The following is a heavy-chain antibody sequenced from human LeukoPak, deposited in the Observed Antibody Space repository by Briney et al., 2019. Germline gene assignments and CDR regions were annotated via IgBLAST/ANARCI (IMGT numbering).Heavy chain of an antibody. Sequence: SETLSLTCAVYGGSFSGYYWSWIRQPPGKGLEWIGEINHSGSTNYNPSLKSRVTISVDTSKNQFSLKLSSVTAADTAVYYCARGGRGRRDGYNVSRLNYFDYWGQGTLVTVSS. CDR3: ARGGRGRRDGYNVSRLNYFDY. D-gene: IGHD5-24*01. V-gene: IGHV4-34*01. CDR2: INHSGST. J-gene: IGHJ4*02. CDR1: GGSFSGYY.